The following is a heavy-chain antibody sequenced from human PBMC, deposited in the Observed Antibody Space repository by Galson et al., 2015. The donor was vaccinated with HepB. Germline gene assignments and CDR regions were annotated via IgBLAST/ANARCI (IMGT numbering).Heavy chain of an antibody. CDR1: GYTFTDYY. CDR2: INPNSADT. V-gene: IGHV1-2*02. J-gene: IGHJ4*02. CDR3: VLSGRDY. Sequence: SVKVSCKASGYTFTDYYMHWVRQAPGQGLEWMGWINPNSADTIYAQNFQSRVTMTRDTSITTAYMELSKLTSDDTAVYYCVLSGRDYWGQGTLVTVSS. D-gene: IGHD5-12*01.